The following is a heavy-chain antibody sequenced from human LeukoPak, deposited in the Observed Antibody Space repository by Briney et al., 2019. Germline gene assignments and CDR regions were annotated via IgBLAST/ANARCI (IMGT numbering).Heavy chain of an antibody. CDR1: GFTFSSYE. D-gene: IGHD6-19*01. V-gene: IGHV3-48*03. Sequence: AGGSLRLSCAASGFTFSSYEMNWVRQAPGKGLEWVSYTSSSGSTIYYADSVKGRFTISRDNAKNSLYLQMNSLRAEDTAVYYCARDGSSSPRTVYYYYYGMDVWGQGTTATVSS. CDR2: TSSSGSTI. CDR3: ARDGSSSPRTVYYYYYGMDV. J-gene: IGHJ6*02.